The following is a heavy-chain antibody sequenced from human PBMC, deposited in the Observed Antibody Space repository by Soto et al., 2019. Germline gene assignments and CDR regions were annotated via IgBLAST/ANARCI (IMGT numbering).Heavy chain of an antibody. CDR1: GGSISGYY. V-gene: IGHV4-59*01. D-gene: IGHD2-21*02. CDR3: TRDGDGRMTRNPYYYYGMDV. CDR2: VYYSGGA. J-gene: IGHJ6*02. Sequence: SETLSLTCTVSGGSISGYYWSWIRQPPGKGLEWIGNVYYSGGAKYNPSVKRRVYISVDTSKNQFSLNLSSVTAADTAVYYCTRDGDGRMTRNPYYYYGMDVWGPGITVT.